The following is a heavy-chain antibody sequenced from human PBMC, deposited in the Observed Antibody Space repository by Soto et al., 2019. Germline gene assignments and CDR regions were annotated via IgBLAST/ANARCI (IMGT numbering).Heavy chain of an antibody. J-gene: IGHJ4*02. CDR3: AKDRGALRWSEEHYYFDY. V-gene: IGHV3-30*18. CDR2: QSYDGSKK. CDR1: GFTFSSYG. Sequence: PGGSLSLSCAASGFTFSSYGMHWVRQAPGKGLEWVAVQSYDGSKKYYADSVKGRFTISRDNSKNTLYLQMNSLRAEDTALYYCAKDRGALRWSEEHYYFDYWGQGTLVTVSS. D-gene: IGHD4-17*01.